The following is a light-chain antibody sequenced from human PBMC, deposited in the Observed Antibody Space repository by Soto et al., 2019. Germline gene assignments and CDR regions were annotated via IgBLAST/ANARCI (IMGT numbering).Light chain of an antibody. V-gene: IGLV1-40*01. CDR1: SSNIGAGFD. CDR2: SNT. CDR3: ATWDGSLPGEV. J-gene: IGLJ2*01. Sequence: QLVLTQPPSVSGAPGQTVTISCTGSSSNIGAGFDVHWYQQVPGTAPKLVLYSNTARPSGVPDRFSGSKSGTSGTLDITGLQTGDEADYYCATWDGSLPGEVFGGGTKLTVL.